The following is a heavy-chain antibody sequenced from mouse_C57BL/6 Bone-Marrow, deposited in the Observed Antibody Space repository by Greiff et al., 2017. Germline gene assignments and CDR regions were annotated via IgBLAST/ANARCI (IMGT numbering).Heavy chain of an antibody. CDR1: GYTFTSYG. V-gene: IGHV1-81*01. CDR3: ARDAYNYCDY. Sequence: VKLQESGAELARPGASVKLSCKASGYTFTSYGISWVKQRTGQGLEWIGEIYPRSGNTYYNEKFKGKATLTADKSSSTAYMELRSLTSEDSAVYFCARDAYNYCDYWGQGTTLTVSS. J-gene: IGHJ2*01. CDR2: IYPRSGNT. D-gene: IGHD6-5*01.